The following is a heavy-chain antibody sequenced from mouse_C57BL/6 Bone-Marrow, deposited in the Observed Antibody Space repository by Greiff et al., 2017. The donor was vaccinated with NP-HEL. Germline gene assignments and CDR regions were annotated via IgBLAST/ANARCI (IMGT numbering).Heavy chain of an antibody. CDR2: IYIGNGYT. J-gene: IGHJ1*03. CDR1: GYTFTSYG. D-gene: IGHD3-3*01. CDR3: ARKGTWGRYCDV. Sequence: EVQLQQSGAELVRPGSSVKLSCKTSGYTFTSYGINWVKQRPGQGLEWIGYIYIGNGYTEYNEKFKGLATLTSDTSASAAYMQLSSLTSEYSTIYFCARKGTWGRYCDVGGTGTTVTVSS. V-gene: IGHV1-58*01.